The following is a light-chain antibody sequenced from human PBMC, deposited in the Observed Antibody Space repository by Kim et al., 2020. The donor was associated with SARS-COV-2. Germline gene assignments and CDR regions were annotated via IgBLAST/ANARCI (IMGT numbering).Light chain of an antibody. Sequence: DIILTQSPATLSLSPGERATLSCRVSQSVGTFLAWYQQKPGQAPRLLIYDASNRATGTPARFSDSGSGTDFTLTISSLEPEDFALYYCEQRSSWPLTFGGGTKVDIK. V-gene: IGKV3-11*01. CDR1: QSVGTF. CDR2: DAS. CDR3: EQRSSWPLT. J-gene: IGKJ4*01.